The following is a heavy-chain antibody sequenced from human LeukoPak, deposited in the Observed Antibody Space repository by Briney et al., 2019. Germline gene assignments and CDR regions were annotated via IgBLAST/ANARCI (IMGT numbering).Heavy chain of an antibody. CDR3: AAGELGGDH. Sequence: GASVKVSCKASGGTFSSYAISWVRQAPGQGLEWMGRIIPILGIANYAQKFQERVTITRDMSTSTAYMELSSLRSEDTAVYYCAAGELGGDHWGQGTLVTVSS. CDR2: IIPILGIA. D-gene: IGHD3-16*01. J-gene: IGHJ4*02. CDR1: GGTFSSYA. V-gene: IGHV1-69*04.